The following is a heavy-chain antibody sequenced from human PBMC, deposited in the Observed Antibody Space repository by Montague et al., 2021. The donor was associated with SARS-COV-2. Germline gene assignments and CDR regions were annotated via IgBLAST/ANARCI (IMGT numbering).Heavy chain of an antibody. D-gene: IGHD3-22*01. V-gene: IGHV4-59*08. CDR1: GGSMSDHY. J-gene: IGHJ5*02. Sequence: SETLSLTCTVSGGSMSDHYWAWIRQPPGKGLEWLAYIYYSGGINSNASLKSRVTISGDTSKNQFSLRLSSVTAADTAVYYCVRVSYYYDRNDQPLGWFDPWGQGSLVAVSS. CDR2: IYYSGGI. CDR3: VRVSYYYDRNDQPLGWFDP.